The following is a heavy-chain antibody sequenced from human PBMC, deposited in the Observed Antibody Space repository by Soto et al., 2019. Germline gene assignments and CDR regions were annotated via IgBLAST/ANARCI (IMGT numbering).Heavy chain of an antibody. J-gene: IGHJ6*03. Sequence: EVQLLESGGGLVQPGGSLRLSCAASGFTFSSYAMSWVRQAPGKGLEWVSAISGSGGSTYYADSVKGRFTISRDNSKNTLYLQMNSLRAEDTAVYYCAKDEVNSDYGDYYYYYYMDVWGKGTTVTVSS. D-gene: IGHD4-17*01. CDR1: GFTFSSYA. CDR3: AKDEVNSDYGDYYYYYYMDV. V-gene: IGHV3-23*01. CDR2: ISGSGGST.